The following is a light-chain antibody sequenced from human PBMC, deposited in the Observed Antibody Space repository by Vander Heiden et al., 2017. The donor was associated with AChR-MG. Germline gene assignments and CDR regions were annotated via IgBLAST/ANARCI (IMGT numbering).Light chain of an antibody. V-gene: IGLV2-14*01. CDR1: SSDVGGYNY. CDR3: SSYTSSSTEV. J-gene: IGLJ1*01. Sequence: QSALTQPASVCRSPRQSITISCTGTSSDVGGYNYVSWYQQHPGKAPKLMIYDVSKRPSGVSNRFSGSKSGNTASLTISGLQAEDEADYYCSSYTSSSTEVFGTGTKVTVL. CDR2: DVS.